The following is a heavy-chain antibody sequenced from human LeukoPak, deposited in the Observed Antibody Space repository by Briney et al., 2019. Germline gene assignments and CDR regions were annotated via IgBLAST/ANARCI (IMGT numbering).Heavy chain of an antibody. CDR1: GGSINSYY. CDR3: ARSDYYDSSGYFDAFDI. V-gene: IGHV4-59*01. D-gene: IGHD3-22*01. J-gene: IGHJ3*02. Sequence: SETLSLTCTVSGGSINSYYWSWIRQPPGKGLEWIGYIYFTGSTNYNPSLKSRVTISVDTSKNQFSLKLSSVTAADTAVYYCARSDYYDSSGYFDAFDIWGQGTMVTVSS. CDR2: IYFTGST.